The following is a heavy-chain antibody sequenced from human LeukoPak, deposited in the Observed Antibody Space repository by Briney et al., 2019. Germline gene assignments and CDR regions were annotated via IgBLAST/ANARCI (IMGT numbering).Heavy chain of an antibody. CDR1: SGSFSGYY. V-gene: IGHV4-34*01. D-gene: IGHD2-15*01. CDR2: INHSGST. J-gene: IGHJ6*03. CDR3: ARGYCSGGSCYSGESGRRRSYYYYYMDV. Sequence: PSETLSLTCAVYSGSFSGYYWSWIRQPPGKGLEWIGEINHSGSTNYNPSLKSRVTISVDTSKNQFSLKLSSVTAADTAVYYCARGYCSGGSCYSGESGRRRSYYYYYMDVWGKGTTVTVSS.